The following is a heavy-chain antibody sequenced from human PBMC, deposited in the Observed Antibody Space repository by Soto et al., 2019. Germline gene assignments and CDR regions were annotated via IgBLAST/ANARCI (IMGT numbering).Heavy chain of an antibody. V-gene: IGHV4-59*08. Sequence: SETLSLTCTVSGGSISSYYWSWIRQPPGKGLEWIGYIYYSGSTNYNPSLKSRVTISVDTSKNQFSLKLSSVTAADTAVYYCARSIPSCGGDCYAFDYRGQGTLVTVSS. CDR1: GGSISSYY. J-gene: IGHJ4*02. CDR2: IYYSGST. D-gene: IGHD2-21*02. CDR3: ARSIPSCGGDCYAFDY.